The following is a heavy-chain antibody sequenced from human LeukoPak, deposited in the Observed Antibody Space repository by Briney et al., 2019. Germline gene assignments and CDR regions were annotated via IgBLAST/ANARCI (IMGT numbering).Heavy chain of an antibody. J-gene: IGHJ4*02. CDR3: AREGRVSGYDFDC. CDR2: INSDGSSI. D-gene: IGHD5-12*01. V-gene: IGHV3-74*03. CDR1: GFTFSSYW. Sequence: PGGSLRLSCAASGFTFSSYWTHWVRQAPGKGLVWVSRINSDGSSITYADSVKGRFTISRDNAKSALYLQMNSLRVEDTAVYYCAREGRVSGYDFDCWGQGTLVTVSS.